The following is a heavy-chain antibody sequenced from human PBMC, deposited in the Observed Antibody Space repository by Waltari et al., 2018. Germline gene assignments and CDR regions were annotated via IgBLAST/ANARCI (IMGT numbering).Heavy chain of an antibody. V-gene: IGHV4-34*01. CDR1: GGSFSGYY. J-gene: IGHJ4*02. D-gene: IGHD4-17*01. CDR3: ARGYGDSPVG. CDR2: INHSGST. Sequence: QVQLQQWGAGLLKPSETLSLTCAVYGGSFSGYYWSWIRQPPGKGLEWIGEINHSGSTNDNPSLKSRVTISVDTSKNQFSLKLSSVTAADTAVYYCARGYGDSPVGWGQGTLVTVSS.